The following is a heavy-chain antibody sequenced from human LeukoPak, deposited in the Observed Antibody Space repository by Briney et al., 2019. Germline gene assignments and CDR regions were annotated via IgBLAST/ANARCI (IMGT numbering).Heavy chain of an antibody. CDR3: AKGSTYYGFWSGYYMDY. Sequence: GGSLRLSCAASGFTFSSYAMGWVRQAPGKGLEWVSSINYKDSSTYFADAVKGRFSISRDNSRNTLYLQMNSLRAEDTAVYYCAKGSTYYGFWSGYYMDYWGQGTLVTVSS. CDR2: INYKDSST. CDR1: GFTFSSYA. J-gene: IGHJ4*02. V-gene: IGHV3-23*01. D-gene: IGHD3-3*01.